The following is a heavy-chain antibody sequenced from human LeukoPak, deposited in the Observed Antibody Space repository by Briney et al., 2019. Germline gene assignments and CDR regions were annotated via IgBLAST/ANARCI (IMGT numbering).Heavy chain of an antibody. D-gene: IGHD3-22*01. J-gene: IGHJ4*02. CDR1: GGSISSSY. CDR2: IYYSGST. Sequence: SETLSLTCTVSGGSISSSYWSWIRQPPGKGLEWIGSIYYSGSTYYNPSLKSRVTISVDTSKNQFSLKLSSVTAADTAVYYCARTLSRPQDSDYDSSGYALDYWGQGTLVTVSS. V-gene: IGHV4-59*12. CDR3: ARTLSRPQDSDYDSSGYALDY.